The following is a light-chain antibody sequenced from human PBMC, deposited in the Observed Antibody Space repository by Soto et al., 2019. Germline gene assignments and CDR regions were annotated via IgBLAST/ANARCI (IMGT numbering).Light chain of an antibody. CDR2: DVS. J-gene: IGLJ1*01. Sequence: SVLTQPASVSGSPGQSIALSCTGTSSDVGGYSYVSWYQQQPGKAPKLVISDVSNRPSGVSDRFSGSKSGNTASLTISGLQTEDEADYYCASYTTSSTYVFGTGTKLTVL. CDR1: SSDVGGYSY. V-gene: IGLV2-14*01. CDR3: ASYTTSSTYV.